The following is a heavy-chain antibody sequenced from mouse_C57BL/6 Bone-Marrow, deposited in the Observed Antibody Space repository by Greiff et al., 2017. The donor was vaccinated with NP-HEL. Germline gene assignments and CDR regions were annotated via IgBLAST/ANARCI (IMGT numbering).Heavy chain of an antibody. V-gene: IGHV1-78*01. CDR3: ATRVLYYYGSSSFDC. CDR1: GYTFTDHT. J-gene: IGHJ2*01. D-gene: IGHD1-1*01. Sequence: QVQLQQSDAELVKPGASVKISCKVSGYTFTDHTIHWMKQRPEQGLEWIGYLYPRDGSTKYNEKFKGKATLTADKSSSTAYMQLNSLTSEDSAVYFCATRVLYYYGSSSFDCWGQGTTLTVS. CDR2: LYPRDGST.